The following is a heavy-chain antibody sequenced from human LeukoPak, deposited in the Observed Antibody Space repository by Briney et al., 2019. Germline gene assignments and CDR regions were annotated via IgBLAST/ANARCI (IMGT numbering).Heavy chain of an antibody. CDR2: VSGSGDST. D-gene: IGHD2/OR15-2a*01. J-gene: IGHJ4*02. Sequence: GGSLRLSCAASGFIFSSYGMSWVRQAPGKGLEWVSAVSGSGDSTSYADSVKGRFTISRDNSKNTLFLRMNSLRAEDTAVYYCAKSASGYYLFDYWGQGTLVTVSS. CDR1: GFIFSSYG. V-gene: IGHV3-23*01. CDR3: AKSASGYYLFDY.